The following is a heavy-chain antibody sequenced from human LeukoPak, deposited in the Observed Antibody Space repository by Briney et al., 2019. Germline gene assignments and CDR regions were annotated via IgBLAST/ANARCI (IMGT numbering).Heavy chain of an antibody. D-gene: IGHD3-22*01. CDR2: ISSSSSYI. CDR1: GFTFSSYS. CDR3: AKDPTMIEYYFDY. J-gene: IGHJ4*02. Sequence: PGGSLRLSCAASGFTFSSYSMNWVRQAPGKGLEWVSSISSSSSYIYYADSVKVRFTISRDNAKNSLYLQMNSLRAEDTAVYYCAKDPTMIEYYFDYWGQGTLVTVSS. V-gene: IGHV3-21*01.